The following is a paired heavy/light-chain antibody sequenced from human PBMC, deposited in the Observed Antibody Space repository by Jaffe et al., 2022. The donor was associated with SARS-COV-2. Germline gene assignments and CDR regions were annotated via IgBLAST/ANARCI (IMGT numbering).Heavy chain of an antibody. CDR3: ARSVGYCNAGTCYRYFDV. V-gene: IGHV3-23*01. CDR2: IGASGDTP. CDR1: GFSFGSYV. J-gene: IGHJ2*01. D-gene: IGHD2-15*01. Sequence: EEQLLESGGGVVQPGGSLRLSCAASGFSFGSYVMSWVRQAPGKGLEWVSIIGASGDTPYYTDSVRGRFTISRDNSKNTLYLQMNSLRADDTAVYYCARSVGYCNAGTCYRYFDVWGRGTLVSVSS.
Light chain of an antibody. CDR1: QSVSSN. Sequence: EIVLTQSPATLSVSAGDRATLSCRASQSVSSNLAWYQQQPGQPPRLLIFAVSTRATGIPARFSGSGSGTEFTLTISSLQSEDSAVYYCQQYKNWPPYTFGQGTKLEIK. J-gene: IGKJ2*01. CDR3: QQYKNWPPYT. V-gene: IGKV3-15*01. CDR2: AVS.